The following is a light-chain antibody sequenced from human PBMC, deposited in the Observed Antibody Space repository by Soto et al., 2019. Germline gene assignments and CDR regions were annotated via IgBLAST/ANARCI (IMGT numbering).Light chain of an antibody. V-gene: IGLV2-8*01. Sequence: QSVLTQPPSASGSPGQSVTISCTGSSNDLCGYNYVSWYQHHPGKAPKLIIYEVRERPSGVPDRFSGSKSGNTASLTVSGLQAEDEADYYCSSYGGSDNLIFGGGTKVTVL. CDR1: SNDLCGYNY. CDR2: EVR. CDR3: SSYGGSDNLI. J-gene: IGLJ2*01.